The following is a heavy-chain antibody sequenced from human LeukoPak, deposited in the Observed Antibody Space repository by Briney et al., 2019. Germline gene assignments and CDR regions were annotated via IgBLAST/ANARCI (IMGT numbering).Heavy chain of an antibody. D-gene: IGHD6-19*01. CDR3: AKVGTSTKYSSGWTNQFDY. CDR1: GFTFSSYP. J-gene: IGHJ4*02. Sequence: PGGSLRLSCAGSGFTFSSYPMHWVRQAPGKGLEWLAVLSYQGRNSYYAGSVKGRFAISRDDSKNTLYLQMNSLRAEDTAVYYCAKVGTSTKYSSGWTNQFDYWGQGTLVTVSS. V-gene: IGHV3-30*09. CDR2: LSYQGRNS.